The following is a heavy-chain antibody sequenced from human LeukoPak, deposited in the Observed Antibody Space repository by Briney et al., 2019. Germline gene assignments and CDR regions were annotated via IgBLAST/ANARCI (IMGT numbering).Heavy chain of an antibody. CDR1: GYTFTSYG. CDR3: ARDAVRIQLWLNT. D-gene: IGHD5-18*01. J-gene: IGHJ4*02. V-gene: IGHV1-18*01. Sequence: GASVKVSCKASGYTFTSYGISWVRQAPGQGLEWMGWISAYNGNTNFAQKLQGRVTMTTDTSTSTAYMELRSLRSDDTVVYYCARDAVRIQLWLNTWGQGTLVTVSS. CDR2: ISAYNGNT.